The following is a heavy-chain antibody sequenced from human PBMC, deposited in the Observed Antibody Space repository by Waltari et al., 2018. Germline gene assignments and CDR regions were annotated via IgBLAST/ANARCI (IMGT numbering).Heavy chain of an antibody. D-gene: IGHD2-15*01. CDR1: GDSMGSTTW. CDR2: VHRTGRT. J-gene: IGHJ5*02. CDR3: ARDRGRGIYLDP. Sequence: QVKLQDSAPGLVKPSETLPLTGDVSGDSGDSMGSTTWWSRVSESPGKGLEWIGQVHRTGRTNYSPSFEGRVTVSIDTSNNQFSLKMAFATAADTALYYCARDRGRGIYLDPWGQGTLVTVSP. V-gene: IGHV4-4*02.